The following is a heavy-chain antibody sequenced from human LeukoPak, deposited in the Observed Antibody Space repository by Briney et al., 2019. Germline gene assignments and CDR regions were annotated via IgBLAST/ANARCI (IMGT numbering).Heavy chain of an antibody. CDR3: ARHRYLAVADVYYFDY. CDR1: GGSISSYY. J-gene: IGHJ4*02. D-gene: IGHD3-9*01. Sequence: SETLSLTCTVSGGSISSYYWSWIRQPPGKGLEWIGYIYYSGSTNYNPSLKSRVTISVDTSKNQFSLKLSSVTAADTAVYYCARHRYLAVADVYYFDYWGQGTLVTVSS. CDR2: IYYSGST. V-gene: IGHV4-59*01.